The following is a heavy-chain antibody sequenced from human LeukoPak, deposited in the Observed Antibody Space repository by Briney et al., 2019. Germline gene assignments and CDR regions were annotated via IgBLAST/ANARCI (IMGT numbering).Heavy chain of an antibody. CDR2: IKPKTDGGTT. D-gene: IGHD1-1*01. V-gene: IGHV3-15*01. CDR3: TQLSRGY. J-gene: IGHJ4*02. CDR1: GLSLSDAW. Sequence: GGSLRLSGAASGLSLSDAWMSWVRQAPGQGLECVGRIKPKTDGGTTDYAEPVKDRFSVSRDDSKNTLYLQINSLTTEDTGLYYCTQLSRGYWGQGTQVTVSS.